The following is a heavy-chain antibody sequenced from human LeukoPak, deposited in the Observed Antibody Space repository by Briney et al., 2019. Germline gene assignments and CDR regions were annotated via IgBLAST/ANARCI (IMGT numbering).Heavy chain of an antibody. Sequence: GASVKVSCKASGYTFTSYAMHWVRQAPGQRLEWMGWINAGNGNTKYSQKFQGRVTITRDTSASTAYMELSSLRSEDTAVYYCARDLGGSGSYYNYFDYWGQGTLVTVSS. CDR2: INAGNGNT. CDR1: GYTFTSYA. V-gene: IGHV1-3*01. D-gene: IGHD3-10*01. J-gene: IGHJ4*02. CDR3: ARDLGGSGSYYNYFDY.